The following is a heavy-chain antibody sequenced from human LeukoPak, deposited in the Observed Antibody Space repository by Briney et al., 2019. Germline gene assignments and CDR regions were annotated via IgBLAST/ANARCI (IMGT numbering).Heavy chain of an antibody. Sequence: SETLSLTCTVSGGSISSHYWSWIRQPPGKGLEWIGYIYYSGSTNYNPSLKSRVTISVDTSKNQFSLRLSSVTAADTAVYYCARLGPGGYDYYFDYWGQGTLVTVSS. CDR2: IYYSGST. J-gene: IGHJ4*02. CDR1: GGSISSHY. V-gene: IGHV4-59*11. D-gene: IGHD5-12*01. CDR3: ARLGPGGYDYYFDY.